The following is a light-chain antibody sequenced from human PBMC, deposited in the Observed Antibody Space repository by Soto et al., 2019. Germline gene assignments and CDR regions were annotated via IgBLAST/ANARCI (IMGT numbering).Light chain of an antibody. CDR3: MQALQTPYT. V-gene: IGKV2-28*01. CDR1: QRLLHSNGNIF. CDR2: LGF. J-gene: IGKJ2*01. Sequence: VMTQSPPSLTVTPGEPASISCSSSQRLLHSNGNIFLDWYLQKPGQSPQLLIYLGFNRASGVPDRVSGSGAGTDVTLKISRVEAEDAGVYYCMQALQTPYTFGQGTKLEIK.